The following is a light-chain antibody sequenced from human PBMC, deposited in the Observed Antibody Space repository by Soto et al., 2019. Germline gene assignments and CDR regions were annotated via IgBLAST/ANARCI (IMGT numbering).Light chain of an antibody. J-gene: IGKJ4*01. Sequence: AIQLTQSPSSLSASVGDRVTITCRASQGISSALAWYQQKPGKAPKLLIYDASSLESGVPSRFSGSGSGSDFTLTISSLQPEAFATYYCQQFNSYPPTTFGGGTKVEIK. V-gene: IGKV1-13*02. CDR1: QGISSA. CDR3: QQFNSYPPTT. CDR2: DAS.